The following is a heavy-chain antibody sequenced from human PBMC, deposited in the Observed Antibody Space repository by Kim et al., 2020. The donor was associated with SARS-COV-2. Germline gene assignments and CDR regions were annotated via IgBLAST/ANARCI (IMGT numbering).Heavy chain of an antibody. V-gene: IGHV4-34*01. Sequence: SETLSLTCAVYGGSFSGYYWSWIRQPPGKGLEWIGEINHSGSTNYNPSLKSRVTISVDTSKNQFSLKLSSVTAADTAVYYCARKEPPWFGEVAHFDYWGQGTLVTVSS. J-gene: IGHJ4*02. CDR1: GGSFSGYY. CDR2: INHSGST. CDR3: ARKEPPWFGEVAHFDY. D-gene: IGHD3-10*01.